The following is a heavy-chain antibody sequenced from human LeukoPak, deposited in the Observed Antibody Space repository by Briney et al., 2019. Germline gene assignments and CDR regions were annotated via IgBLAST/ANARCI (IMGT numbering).Heavy chain of an antibody. CDR3: ARKVGARGFDI. V-gene: IGHV4-59*12. CDR1: GGSISSYY. J-gene: IGHJ3*02. D-gene: IGHD1-26*01. CDR2: IYYSGST. Sequence: SETLSLTCTVSGGSISSYYWSWIRQPPGKGLEWIGYIYYSGSTNYNPSLKGRVTISVDTSKNQFSLKLSSVTAANTAVYYCARKVGARGFDIWGQGTMVTVSS.